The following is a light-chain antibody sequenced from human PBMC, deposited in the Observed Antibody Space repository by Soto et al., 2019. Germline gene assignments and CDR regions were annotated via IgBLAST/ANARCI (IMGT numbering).Light chain of an antibody. J-gene: IGKJ1*01. CDR3: QQSYSSPPWT. V-gene: IGKV1-39*01. Sequence: DIQMTQSPSSLSASVGDRVTITCRASQTISRCLNWYQQKPGKAPKLLVYAASSLQSGVPSRFGGSGSGTDFTLTISSLQPEDFATYYCQQSYSSPPWTFGQGTKV. CDR2: AAS. CDR1: QTISRC.